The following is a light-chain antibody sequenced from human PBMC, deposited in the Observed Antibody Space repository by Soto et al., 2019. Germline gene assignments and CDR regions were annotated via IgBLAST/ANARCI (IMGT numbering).Light chain of an antibody. CDR2: GAS. V-gene: IGKV3-20*01. J-gene: IGKJ1*01. CDR3: QQYGSSPRT. Sequence: EIVTTQSPATLSVSPWERATLSCRASQSVSSSYLAWYQQKPGQAPRLLIYGASSRATGIPDRFSGSGSGTDFTLTISRLEPEDFAVYYCQQYGSSPRTLGQGTKVDIK. CDR1: QSVSSSY.